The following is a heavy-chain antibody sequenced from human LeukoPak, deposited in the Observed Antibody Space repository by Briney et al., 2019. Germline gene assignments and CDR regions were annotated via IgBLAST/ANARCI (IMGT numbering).Heavy chain of an antibody. V-gene: IGHV1-18*01. Sequence: GASVKVSCKASGYTFTSYGISWVRQAPGQGLEWMGWISAYNGNTNYAQKLQGRVTMTTDTSTSTAYMELRSLRSDDTAVYYCARDRPGQLVLRSENSADYWGQGTLVTVSS. D-gene: IGHD6-13*01. J-gene: IGHJ4*02. CDR3: ARDRPGQLVLRSENSADY. CDR1: GYTFTSYG. CDR2: ISAYNGNT.